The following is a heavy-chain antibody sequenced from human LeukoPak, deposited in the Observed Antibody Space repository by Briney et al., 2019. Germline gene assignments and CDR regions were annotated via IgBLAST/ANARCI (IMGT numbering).Heavy chain of an antibody. CDR3: VRETPIAVAGTIYFYFYMDV. Sequence: GGSLRLSCAASGFTFSSYWMSWVRQAPGKGLEWVANIKQDGSGKYYVDSVKGRFTISRDNAKNSLYLQMSSLRAEDTALYYCVRETPIAVAGTIYFYFYMDVWGKGTTVTVSS. CDR1: GFTFSSYW. CDR2: IKQDGSGK. J-gene: IGHJ6*03. D-gene: IGHD6-19*01. V-gene: IGHV3-7*03.